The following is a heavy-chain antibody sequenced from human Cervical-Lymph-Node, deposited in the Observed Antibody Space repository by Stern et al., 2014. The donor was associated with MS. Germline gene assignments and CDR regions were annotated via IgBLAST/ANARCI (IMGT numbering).Heavy chain of an antibody. D-gene: IGHD3-10*01. Sequence: QVQLMQSGADMKKPGASVKVSCKASGYIFTNYAMHWVRQAPGQRLEWMGWINTGDGYTKYSQKFQGRVTITRDTSATTAYMELSSLRSEDTAVYYCARDLLGDTGTWLDYWGQGTLVTVSS. CDR3: ARDLLGDTGTWLDY. CDR2: INTGDGYT. J-gene: IGHJ4*02. V-gene: IGHV1-3*04. CDR1: GYIFTNYA.